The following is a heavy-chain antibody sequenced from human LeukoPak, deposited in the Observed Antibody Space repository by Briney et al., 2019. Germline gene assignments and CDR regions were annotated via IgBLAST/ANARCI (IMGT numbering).Heavy chain of an antibody. J-gene: IGHJ4*02. V-gene: IGHV3-7*01. CDR1: GFTFSSYW. Sequence: GGSLRLSCEVSGFTFSSYWMNWVRQAPGKGLEWVANIKQDGSDKYYVDSVKGRFTISRDNAKNSLYLQMNSLRAEDTAVYYCAIIPRAAAGPSARSPFHYWGQGALVTVSS. CDR2: IKQDGSDK. CDR3: AIIPRAAAGPSARSPFHY. D-gene: IGHD6-13*01.